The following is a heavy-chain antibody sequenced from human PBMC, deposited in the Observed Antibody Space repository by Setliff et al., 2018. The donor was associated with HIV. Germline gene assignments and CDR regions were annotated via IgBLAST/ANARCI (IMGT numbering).Heavy chain of an antibody. J-gene: IGHJ6*03. D-gene: IGHD6-13*01. CDR3: ARHRDPPGSRWIYYYYYMDL. Sequence: SETLSLTCTVSGGSIRSTSYYWGWIRQPPGKGLEWIGSIYDSGSTSYNPSLSSRLTISVDTSKNQVSLRLRSVTAADTGVYYCARHRDPPGSRWIYYYYYMDLWGEGTTVTVSS. V-gene: IGHV4-39*01. CDR1: GGSIRSTSYY. CDR2: IYDSGST.